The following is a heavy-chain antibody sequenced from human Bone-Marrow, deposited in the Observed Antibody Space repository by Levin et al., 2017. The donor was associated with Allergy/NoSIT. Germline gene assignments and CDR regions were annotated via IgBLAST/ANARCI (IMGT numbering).Heavy chain of an antibody. D-gene: IGHD3-22*01. CDR2: INPNSGGT. Sequence: GAPVKVSCKASGYTFTDYYMNWVRQAPGQGLEWMGWINPNSGGTNYAQKFQGRVTMTRDTSISTAYMELSGLRSDDTAVYYCARDPDYYDRAFDIWGQGTMVTVSS. CDR1: GYTFTDYY. CDR3: ARDPDYYDRAFDI. J-gene: IGHJ3*02. V-gene: IGHV1-2*02.